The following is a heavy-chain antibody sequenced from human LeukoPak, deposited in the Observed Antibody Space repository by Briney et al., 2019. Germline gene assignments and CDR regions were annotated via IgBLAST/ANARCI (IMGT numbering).Heavy chain of an antibody. D-gene: IGHD6-13*01. CDR1: GFTFSSYS. V-gene: IGHV3-21*04. CDR3: ARATAAGNWFDY. Sequence: PGGSLRLSCAASGFTFSSYSINWVRQAPGKGLEWVSSISSSSSYIYYADSVKGRFTISRDNAKNSLYLQMNSLRAEDTALYYCARATAAGNWFDYWGQGTLVTVSS. J-gene: IGHJ4*02. CDR2: ISSSSSYI.